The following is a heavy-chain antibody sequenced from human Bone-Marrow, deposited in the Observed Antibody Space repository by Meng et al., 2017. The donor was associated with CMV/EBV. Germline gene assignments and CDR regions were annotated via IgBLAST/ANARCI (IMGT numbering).Heavy chain of an antibody. CDR3: ARDMHYDFWSGYYTPPSYYYGMDV. Sequence: SLKISCAASGFTFSDYYMSWIRQAPGKGLEWVSYISSSGSTIYYADSVKGRFTISRDNAKNSLYLQMNSLRAEDTAVYYCARDMHYDFWSGYYTPPSYYYGMDVWGQGTTVTVSS. V-gene: IGHV3-11*04. J-gene: IGHJ6*02. CDR2: ISSSGSTI. CDR1: GFTFSDYY. D-gene: IGHD3-3*01.